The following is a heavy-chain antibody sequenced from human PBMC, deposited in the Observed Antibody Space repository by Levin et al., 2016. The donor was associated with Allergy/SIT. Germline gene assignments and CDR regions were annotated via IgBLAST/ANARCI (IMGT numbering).Heavy chain of an antibody. V-gene: IGHV4-31*03. CDR3: ARGQHTAMVGY. J-gene: IGHJ4*02. Sequence: SETLSLTCTVSGGSISSGGYYVELDPPAPGKGLEWIGYIYYSGSTYYNPSLKSRVTISVDTSKNQFSLRLSSVTAADTAVYYCARGQHTAMVGYWGQGTLVTVSS. D-gene: IGHD5-18*01. CDR2: IYYSGST. CDR1: GGSISSGGYY.